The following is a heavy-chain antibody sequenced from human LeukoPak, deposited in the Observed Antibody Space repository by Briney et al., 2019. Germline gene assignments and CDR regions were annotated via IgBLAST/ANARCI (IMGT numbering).Heavy chain of an antibody. CDR2: INADNGNT. J-gene: IGHJ4*02. CDR3: ASEVVRGVTGFED. CDR1: GYTFTSYG. V-gene: IGHV1-18*01. Sequence: ASVKVSCKASGYTFTSYGISWVRQAPGQGLEWMGWINADNGNTKYSQKFQGRVTITRDTSASTAYMELSSLRSEDTAVYYCASEVVRGVTGFEDWGQGTLVTVSS. D-gene: IGHD3-10*01.